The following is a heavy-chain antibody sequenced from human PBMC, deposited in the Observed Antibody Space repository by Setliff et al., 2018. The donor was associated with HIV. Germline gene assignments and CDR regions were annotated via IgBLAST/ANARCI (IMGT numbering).Heavy chain of an antibody. J-gene: IGHJ6*03. CDR2: IYSGGST. CDR3: ARDATRGGDMDV. V-gene: IGHV3-53*01. CDR1: GFTVSSNY. Sequence: GGSLRLSCAASGFTVSSNYMSWVRQAPGKGLGWVSVIYSGGSTYYADSVKGRFTISRDNSKNTLYLQMNSLRAEDTAVYYCARDATRGGDMDVWAKGTTVTVSS. D-gene: IGHD2-15*01.